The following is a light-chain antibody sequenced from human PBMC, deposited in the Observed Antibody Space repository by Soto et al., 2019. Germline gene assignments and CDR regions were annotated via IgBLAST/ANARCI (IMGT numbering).Light chain of an antibody. CDR2: GAS. CDR1: QSVSSN. Sequence: EIVMTQSPATLSVSPGERATLSCRASQSVSSNLAWYQQKPGQAPRLLIYGASTRATGIPARFSGSGSGTEFTLTISSLQSEDFAVYYCHQCGSSSSWTFGQGTKVDFK. CDR3: HQCGSSSSWT. V-gene: IGKV3-15*01. J-gene: IGKJ1*01.